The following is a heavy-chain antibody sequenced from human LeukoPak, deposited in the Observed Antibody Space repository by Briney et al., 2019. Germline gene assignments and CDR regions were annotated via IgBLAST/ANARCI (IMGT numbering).Heavy chain of an antibody. CDR2: ITSTSSYI. CDR3: AKGHADSSGYYYFDS. J-gene: IGHJ4*02. CDR1: GLTFSNYN. D-gene: IGHD3-22*01. V-gene: IGHV3-21*01. Sequence: GGSLRLSCAASGLTFSNYNMNWVRQAPGKGLEWVSSITSTSSYIYYADSVKGRFTISRDNAENSLYLQMNSLRAEDTAVYYCAKGHADSSGYYYFDSWGQGTLVTVPS.